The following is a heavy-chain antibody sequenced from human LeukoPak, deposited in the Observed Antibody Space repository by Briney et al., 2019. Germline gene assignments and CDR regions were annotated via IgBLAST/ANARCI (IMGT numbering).Heavy chain of an antibody. CDR1: IDSISSYY. J-gene: IGHJ4*02. CDR3: ARRDGYNCFDY. Sequence: SETLSLTCTVSIDSISSYYWSWIRQPPGKGLEWVGYIFYSGSTNYNPSLKSRVTISVDTSKNQLSLKLTSVTAADTAVYYCARRDGYNCFDYWGQGTLVTVSP. V-gene: IGHV4-59*12. CDR2: IFYSGST. D-gene: IGHD5-24*01.